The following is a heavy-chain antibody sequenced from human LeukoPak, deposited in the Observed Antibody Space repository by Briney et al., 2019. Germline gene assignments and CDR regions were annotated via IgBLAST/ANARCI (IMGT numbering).Heavy chain of an antibody. Sequence: GGSLRLSCAASGFTFSSYAMSWVRQAPGKGLEWVSAISGSGGSTYYADSEKGRFTISRDNSKNTLYLQMNSLRAEVTAVYYCAKDLLRFGELLYGGYFDYWGQGTLVTVSS. J-gene: IGHJ4*02. CDR2: ISGSGGST. D-gene: IGHD3-10*01. CDR3: AKDLLRFGELLYGGYFDY. V-gene: IGHV3-23*01. CDR1: GFTFSSYA.